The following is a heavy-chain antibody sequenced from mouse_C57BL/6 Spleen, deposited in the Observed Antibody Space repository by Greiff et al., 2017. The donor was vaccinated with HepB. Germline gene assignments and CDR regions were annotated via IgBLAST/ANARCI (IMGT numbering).Heavy chain of an antibody. D-gene: IGHD1-1*01. CDR3: ARTGYYGSSTGFDV. CDR1: GYSFTDYN. Sequence: LQESGPELVKPGASVKISCKASGYSFTDYNMNWVKQSNGKSLEWIGVINPNYGTTSYNQKFKGKATLTVDQSSSTAYMQLNSLTSEDSAVYYCARTGYYGSSTGFDVWGTGTTVTVSS. V-gene: IGHV1-39*01. J-gene: IGHJ1*03. CDR2: INPNYGTT.